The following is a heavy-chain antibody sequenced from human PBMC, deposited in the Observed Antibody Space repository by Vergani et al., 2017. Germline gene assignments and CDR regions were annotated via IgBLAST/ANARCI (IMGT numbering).Heavy chain of an antibody. CDR2: IYTSGST. V-gene: IGHV4-61*02. J-gene: IGHJ3*02. D-gene: IGHD2-2*01. CDR3: ARVDVEDCSSTSCYGAFDI. Sequence: QVQLQESGPGLVKPSQTLSLTCTVSGGSISSGSYYWSWIRQPAGKGLEWIGRIYTSGSTNYNPSLKSRVTISVDTSKNQFSLKLSSVTAADTAVYYCARVDVEDCSSTSCYGAFDIWGQGTMVTVSS. CDR1: GGSISSGSYY.